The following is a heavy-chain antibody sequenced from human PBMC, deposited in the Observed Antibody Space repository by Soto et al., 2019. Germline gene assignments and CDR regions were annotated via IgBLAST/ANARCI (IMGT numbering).Heavy chain of an antibody. D-gene: IGHD3-10*01. J-gene: IGHJ1*01. CDR2: MNPNNGNT. V-gene: IGHV1-8*02. Sequence: XSVKGSCEASGYTVPSYDISWVLPATAPGLEWMGWMNPNNGNTDYAPKFQGRVTMTMNTSIGTAYMELSSLRSEDTAVYYCARSPRNYYALGSYSYFRHWGQGTLVIVSS. CDR3: ARSPRNYYALGSYSYFRH. CDR1: GYTVPSYD.